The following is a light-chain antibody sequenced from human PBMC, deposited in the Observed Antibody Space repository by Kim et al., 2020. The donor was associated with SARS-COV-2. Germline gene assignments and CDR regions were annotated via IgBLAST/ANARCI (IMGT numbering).Light chain of an antibody. J-gene: IGKJ5*01. CDR3: QQYYNLIT. V-gene: IGKV3-15*01. CDR2: GAT. CDR1: MSVISD. Sequence: SGCEGDRATRTGRASMSVISDLDWYQHKPGQGPRLHVDGATARANGAPARVSGSGSGIEFTLTISSLQSEDSAVYYCQQYYNLITFGQGTRLEIK.